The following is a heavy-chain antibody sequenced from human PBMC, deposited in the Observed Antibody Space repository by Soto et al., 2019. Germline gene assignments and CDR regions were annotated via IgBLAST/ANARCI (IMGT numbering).Heavy chain of an antibody. J-gene: IGHJ2*01. D-gene: IGHD2-15*01. CDR1: GGSVSSGSYY. V-gene: IGHV4-61*01. CDR2: IYYSGST. Sequence: QVQLQESGPGLVKPSETLSLTCTVSGGSVSSGSYYWSWIRQPPGKGLEWIGYIYYSGSTNYNPSLKRRVTISVDTSKNQFSLKLSSVTAADTAVYYCAREPYCSGGSCYSYWYFDLWGRGTLVTVSS. CDR3: AREPYCSGGSCYSYWYFDL.